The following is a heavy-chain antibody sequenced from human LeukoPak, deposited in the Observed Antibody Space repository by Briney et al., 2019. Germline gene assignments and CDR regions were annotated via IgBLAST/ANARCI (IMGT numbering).Heavy chain of an antibody. CDR1: DGAITNYD. D-gene: IGHD3-16*01. CDR2: VHYSGTA. V-gene: IGHV4-59*01. Sequence: SETLSLTCTVSDGAITNYDWTWVRQPPGKGLEFIGRVHYSGTANYNPPPRSRVPISIDTSKNQFSLKLSSVTAADTAVYYCASLSSGEFYWVDPWGQGTLVTVSS. CDR3: ASLSSGEFYWVDP. J-gene: IGHJ5*02.